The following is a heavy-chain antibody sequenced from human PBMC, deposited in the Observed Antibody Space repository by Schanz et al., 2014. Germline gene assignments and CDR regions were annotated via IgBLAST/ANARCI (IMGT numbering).Heavy chain of an antibody. CDR1: GFTLSSYA. Sequence: QVQLVESGGGVVQPGRSLRLSCAAYGFTLSSYAMHWVRQAPGKGLEWVAVIWSDGSTKYYADSVKGRFTISRDNSKNTLYLQMNSLRAEDTALYYCAREQIMAAAGLVDYWGHGTLVTVSS. CDR3: AREQIMAAAGLVDY. D-gene: IGHD6-13*01. J-gene: IGHJ4*01. V-gene: IGHV3-33*08. CDR2: IWSDGSTK.